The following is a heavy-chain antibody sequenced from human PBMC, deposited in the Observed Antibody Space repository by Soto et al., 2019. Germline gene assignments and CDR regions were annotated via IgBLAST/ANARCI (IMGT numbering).Heavy chain of an antibody. V-gene: IGHV1-18*01. Sequence: QVHLVQSGAEVKKPGASVKVSCKASGYSFTSNGITWVRQPPGQGLEWMAWISAYNGDTHYAQKFQGRVTMTTDKSMSTTYMELRSLRSDDTAVYYCAGKYNWNDVDYYYYYSMDVWGQGTTVTVSS. CDR1: GYSFTSNG. CDR3: AGKYNWNDVDYYYYYSMDV. CDR2: ISAYNGDT. D-gene: IGHD1-20*01. J-gene: IGHJ6*02.